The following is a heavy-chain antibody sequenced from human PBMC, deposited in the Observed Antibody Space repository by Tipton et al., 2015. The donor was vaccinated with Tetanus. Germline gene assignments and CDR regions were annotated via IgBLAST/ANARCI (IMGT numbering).Heavy chain of an antibody. Sequence: TLSLTCVVSGGSVSGGAYTWNWIRQPPGKGLEWIGSVYHGGTIYTPSLKSRVTISVDRSRSHFSLNLTSVTAADTAPYYCARGRNYGDYLDFWGQGSLVTVSS. V-gene: IGHV4-30-2*01. CDR2: VYHGGT. D-gene: IGHD4-17*01. CDR3: ARGRNYGDYLDF. J-gene: IGHJ4*02. CDR1: GGSVSGGAYT.